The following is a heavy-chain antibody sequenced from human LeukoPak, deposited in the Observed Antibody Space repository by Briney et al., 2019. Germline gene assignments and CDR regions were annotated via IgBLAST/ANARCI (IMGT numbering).Heavy chain of an antibody. D-gene: IGHD1-26*01. CDR1: GYTFTSYY. V-gene: IGHV1-46*01. CDR3: ARRGLTGARARSNWFDP. J-gene: IGHJ5*02. CDR2: INPGGGST. Sequence: ASVKVSCKASGYTFTSYYMHWVRQAPGQGLEWMGIINPGGGSTSYAQKFQGRVTMTRDTSTSTVYMELSSLRSEDTAVYYCARRGLTGARARSNWFDPWGQGTLVTVSS.